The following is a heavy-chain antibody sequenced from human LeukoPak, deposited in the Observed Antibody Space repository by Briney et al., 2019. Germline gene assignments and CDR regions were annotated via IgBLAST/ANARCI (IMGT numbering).Heavy chain of an antibody. CDR1: GYTFTGYY. Sequence: ASVKVSCKASGYTFTGYYMHWVRQAPGQGLEWMGWINPNSGGTNYAQKFQGRVTMTRDTSISTAYMELSRLRSDDTAVYYCAREPIPNYYLDYWGQETLVTVSS. V-gene: IGHV1-2*02. J-gene: IGHJ4*02. D-gene: IGHD5-24*01. CDR2: INPNSGGT. CDR3: AREPIPNYYLDY.